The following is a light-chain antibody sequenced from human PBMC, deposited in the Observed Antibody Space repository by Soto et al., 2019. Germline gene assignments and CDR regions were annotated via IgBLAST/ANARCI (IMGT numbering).Light chain of an antibody. V-gene: IGLV2-14*01. CDR2: DVS. Sequence: QSVLTQPASVSGSPGQSITISCTGTSSDVGGYNYVSWYQQHPGKAPKLMIYDVSNRPSGVSNRFSGSKPGNTASLTISGLQAGDEADYYCSSYTSSSTLVFGTGTKVTVL. CDR1: SSDVGGYNY. CDR3: SSYTSSSTLV. J-gene: IGLJ1*01.